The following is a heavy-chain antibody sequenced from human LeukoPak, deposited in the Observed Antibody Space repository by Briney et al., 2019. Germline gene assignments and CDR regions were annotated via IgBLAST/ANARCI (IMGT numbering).Heavy chain of an antibody. D-gene: IGHD3-3*01. V-gene: IGHV3-30*04. J-gene: IGHJ4*02. CDR2: ISYDGSNE. CDR3: ARVVSEMNYDFWSGYLDY. Sequence: GGSLRLSCAASGFTFSSYVMHWVRQAPGKGLEWVAIISYDGSNEYYADSVKGRFTISRDNSKNTLYLQMNSLRAEDTAVYYCARVVSEMNYDFWSGYLDYWGQGTLVTVSS. CDR1: GFTFSSYV.